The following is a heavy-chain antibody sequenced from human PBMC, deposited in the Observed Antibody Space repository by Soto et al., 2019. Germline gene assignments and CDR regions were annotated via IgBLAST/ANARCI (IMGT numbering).Heavy chain of an antibody. V-gene: IGHV3-23*01. D-gene: IGHD1-26*01. CDR1: GFTFSSYA. Sequence: GGSLRLSCAASGFTFSSYAMSWVRQAPGKGLEWVSAISGSGGSTYYPDSVKGRFTISRDNSKNTLYLQMNSLRAEDTAVYYCAKVGVLRDHAFDIWGQGTMVTVSS. CDR2: ISGSGGST. J-gene: IGHJ3*02. CDR3: AKVGVLRDHAFDI.